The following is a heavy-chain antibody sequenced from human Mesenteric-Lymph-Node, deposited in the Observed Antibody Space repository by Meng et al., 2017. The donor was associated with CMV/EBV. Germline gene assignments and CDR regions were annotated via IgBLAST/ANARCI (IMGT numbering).Heavy chain of an antibody. CDR3: AREGSGYYYLFDY. D-gene: IGHD3-22*01. CDR2: ISAYNVNT. Sequence: CKASGYTFTSYGLSWVRQAPGQGLEWMGWISAYNVNTNYAQKLQGRVTMTTDTSTSTAYMELRSLRSDDTAVYYCAREGSGYYYLFDYWGQGTLVTVSS. V-gene: IGHV1-18*01. J-gene: IGHJ4*02. CDR1: GYTFTSYG.